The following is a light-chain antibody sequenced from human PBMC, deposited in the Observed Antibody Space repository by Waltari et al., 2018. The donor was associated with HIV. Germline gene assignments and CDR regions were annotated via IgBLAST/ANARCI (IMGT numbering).Light chain of an antibody. Sequence: QSVLTQPPSVSGAPGQRVTISCTGGSSNVGAGYDVHWYQQLPGTAPKLLIFVNITRPSGVSDRFSGSKSGTAASLDITELQAEDEADYYCQSYDSSLTGWVFGGGTKLTVL. CDR2: VNI. CDR3: QSYDSSLTGWV. V-gene: IGLV1-40*01. J-gene: IGLJ3*02. CDR1: SSNVGAGYD.